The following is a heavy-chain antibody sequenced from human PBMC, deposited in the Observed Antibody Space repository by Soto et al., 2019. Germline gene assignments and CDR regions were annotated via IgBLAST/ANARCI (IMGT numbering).Heavy chain of an antibody. CDR2: INSDGSST. CDR1: GFTFSSYW. D-gene: IGHD3-3*01. V-gene: IGHV3-74*01. Sequence: PGGSLRLSCAASGFTFSSYWMHWVRQAPGKGLVWVSRINSDGSSTSYADSVKGRFTISRDNAKNTLYLQMNSLRAEDTAVYYCARDQASYDFLSGYPDYYYGMDVWGQGTTVTVSS. CDR3: ARDQASYDFLSGYPDYYYGMDV. J-gene: IGHJ6*02.